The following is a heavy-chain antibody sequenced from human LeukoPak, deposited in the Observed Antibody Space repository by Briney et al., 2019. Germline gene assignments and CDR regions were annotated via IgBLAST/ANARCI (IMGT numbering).Heavy chain of an antibody. Sequence: SSETLSLTCTVSGGSISSSSYYWGWIRQPPGKGLEWIGSIYYSGSTYYNPSLKSRVTISVDTSKNRFSLKLSSVTAADTAVYYCARVSGPGGAEGFLGFDYWGQGTLVTVSS. V-gene: IGHV4-39*07. D-gene: IGHD6-25*01. CDR2: IYYSGST. CDR3: ARVSGPGGAEGFLGFDY. J-gene: IGHJ4*02. CDR1: GGSISSSSYY.